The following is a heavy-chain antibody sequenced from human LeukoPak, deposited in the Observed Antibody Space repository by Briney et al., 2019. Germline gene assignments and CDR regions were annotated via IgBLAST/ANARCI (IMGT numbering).Heavy chain of an antibody. J-gene: IGHJ4*02. Sequence: SETLSLTCAVYGGSFSGYYWSWIRHPPGKGLEWIGEINHSGSTNYNPSLKSRVTISVDTSKNQFSLKLSSVTAADTALYYCARVYYGHFDFWGRGTLVTVSS. V-gene: IGHV4-34*01. CDR1: GGSFSGYY. D-gene: IGHD3-3*01. CDR3: ARVYYGHFDF. CDR2: INHSGST.